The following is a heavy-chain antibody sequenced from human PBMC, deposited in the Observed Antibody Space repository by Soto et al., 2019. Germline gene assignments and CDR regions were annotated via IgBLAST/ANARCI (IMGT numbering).Heavy chain of an antibody. CDR2: ISGGGGTT. J-gene: IGHJ4*02. Sequence: EVQLLESGGDLVQPGGSLRLSCAASGFSFSSYGMSWVRQAPGKGLEWVSSISGGGGTTYYADSVKGRFTISRDNSKNTLYLQMNCLKVGDTAVYYCAKRSPVSTYYFDSWGQGTLVTVSS. V-gene: IGHV3-23*01. CDR1: GFSFSSYG. CDR3: AKRSPVSTYYFDS.